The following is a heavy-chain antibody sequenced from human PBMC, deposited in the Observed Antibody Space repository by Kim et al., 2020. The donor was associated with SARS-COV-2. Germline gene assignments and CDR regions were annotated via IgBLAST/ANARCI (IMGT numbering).Heavy chain of an antibody. J-gene: IGHJ6*02. CDR2: ITGSSSFT. V-gene: IGHV3-21*01. D-gene: IGHD3-3*02. Sequence: GSLRLSCAASGFTFSSYNMNWVRQAPGKGLEWVSSITGSSSFTHYADSVRGRFTISRDNAKNSLYLQMNSLRAEDTAVYYCARDLSPYFYYGMDVWGQGTTVTVSS. CDR3: ARDLSPYFYYGMDV. CDR1: GFTFSSYN.